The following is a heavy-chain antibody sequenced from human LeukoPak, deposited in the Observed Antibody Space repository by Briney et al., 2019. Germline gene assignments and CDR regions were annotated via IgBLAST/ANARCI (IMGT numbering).Heavy chain of an antibody. D-gene: IGHD3-22*01. V-gene: IGHV3-48*04. J-gene: IGHJ4*02. Sequence: GGSLRLSCAASGFTFSTYSMNWVRQAPGKGLEWVSYISSSGSTIYYADSVKGRFTISKDNAKNSLYLQMNSLRAEDTAVYYCARGRYDSSGYYYWGQGTLVTVSS. CDR2: ISSSGSTI. CDR3: ARGRYDSSGYYY. CDR1: GFTFSTYS.